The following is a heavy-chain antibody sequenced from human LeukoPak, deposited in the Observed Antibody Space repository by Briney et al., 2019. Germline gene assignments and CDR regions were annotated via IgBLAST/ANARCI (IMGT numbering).Heavy chain of an antibody. CDR3: AREKYFDPPGAFDI. V-gene: IGHV4-59*01. Sequence: SETLSLTCTVSGGSISSYYWSWIRQPPGKGLEWIGYIYYSGSTNYNPSLKSRVTISVDTSKNQFSLKLSSVTAADTAVYYCAREKYFDPPGAFDIWGRGTMVTVSS. CDR2: IYYSGST. J-gene: IGHJ3*02. D-gene: IGHD3-9*01. CDR1: GGSISSYY.